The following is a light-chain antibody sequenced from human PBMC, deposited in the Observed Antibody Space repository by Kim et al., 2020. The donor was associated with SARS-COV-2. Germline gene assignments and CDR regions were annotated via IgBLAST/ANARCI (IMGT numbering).Light chain of an antibody. CDR2: AAS. Sequence: SASGGDRVTITCRASQGITTFLNWYQQKPGKAPKLLISAASTVENGVPSRFSGSGSGTDFTLTISSLQPEDFASYYCQESYSSPYTFGQGTKLEI. J-gene: IGKJ2*01. CDR1: QGITTF. V-gene: IGKV1-39*01. CDR3: QESYSSPYT.